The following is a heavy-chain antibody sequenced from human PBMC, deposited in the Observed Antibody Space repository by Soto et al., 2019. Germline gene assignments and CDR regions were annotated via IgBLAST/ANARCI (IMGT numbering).Heavy chain of an antibody. CDR2: IYYSGST. CDR3: ARVTTDTALRKYYFDY. D-gene: IGHD5-18*01. CDR1: GGSIRINF. V-gene: IGHV4-59*01. J-gene: IGHJ4*02. Sequence: PSETLSLTCTCSGGSIRINFWSLIRQPPGKGLEWIGYIYYSGSTNYNPSLKSRVTISLDTSKKQFYMKLTSVTDADTAVYYCARVTTDTALRKYYFDYWGQGTLVTVSS.